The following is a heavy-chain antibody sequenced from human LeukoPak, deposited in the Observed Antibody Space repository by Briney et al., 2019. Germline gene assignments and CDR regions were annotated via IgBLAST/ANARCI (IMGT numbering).Heavy chain of an antibody. V-gene: IGHV4-59*01. J-gene: IGHJ4*02. D-gene: IGHD3-10*01. CDR2: IYYSGST. CDR1: GGSISSYY. CDR3: ARGRATRSIRYYFDY. Sequence: SETLSFTCTVSGGSISSYYWSWIRQPPGQGLEWIGYIYYSGSTNYNPSLRSRVTISVDTSKNQCSLKLSSVTAADTAVYYCARGRATRSIRYYFDYWGQGTLVTVSS.